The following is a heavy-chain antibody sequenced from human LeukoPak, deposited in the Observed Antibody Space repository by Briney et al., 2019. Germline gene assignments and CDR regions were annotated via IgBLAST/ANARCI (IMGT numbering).Heavy chain of an antibody. CDR3: ARHGGQWLETQFDY. J-gene: IGHJ4*02. CDR1: GGSISRTSYY. D-gene: IGHD6-19*01. CDR2: IYYSGTT. Sequence: SETLSLTCTVSGGSISRTSYYWGWIRQPPGKGLEWIGSIYYSGTTYYNPSLRSRVTIFVDTSKNPLSLKLSSVTAADTAVYYCARHGGQWLETQFDYWGQGILVTVSS. V-gene: IGHV4-39*01.